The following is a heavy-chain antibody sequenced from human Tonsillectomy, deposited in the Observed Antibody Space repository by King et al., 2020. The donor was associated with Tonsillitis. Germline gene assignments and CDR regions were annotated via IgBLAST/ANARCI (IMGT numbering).Heavy chain of an antibody. D-gene: IGHD2-21*01. CDR3: ARHQGAVGREGLLFDCSDY. CDR1: GGPISSNSYY. Sequence: QLQESGPGLVTPSETLSLTCTVSGGPISSNSYYWGWIRQPPGKGLEWMGSINYSGSTFYRPSLKSRVTISVDTPKNQFSLKLTSVTAADTAVYFCARHQGAVGREGLLFDCSDYWGRGTLVTVSS. V-gene: IGHV4-39*01. CDR2: INYSGST. J-gene: IGHJ4*02.